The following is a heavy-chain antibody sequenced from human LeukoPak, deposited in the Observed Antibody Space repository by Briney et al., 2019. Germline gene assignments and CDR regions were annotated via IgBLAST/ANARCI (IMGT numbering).Heavy chain of an antibody. CDR2: ISAYTGNT. D-gene: IGHD3-10*01. V-gene: IGHV1-18*01. Sequence: ASVKVSCKASGYTFTSYGISWVRLAPGEGLEWLGWISAYTGNTNYAQKLQGRVTMTTDTSTSTAYMELRSLRSDDTAVYYCARDIDYYGPYYFDYWGQGTLVTVSS. J-gene: IGHJ4*02. CDR1: GYTFTSYG. CDR3: ARDIDYYGPYYFDY.